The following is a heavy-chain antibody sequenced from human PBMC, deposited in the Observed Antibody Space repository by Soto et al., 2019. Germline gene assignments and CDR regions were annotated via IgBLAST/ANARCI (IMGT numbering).Heavy chain of an antibody. J-gene: IGHJ4*02. CDR1: GFTFSSYA. CDR3: AKDSKGSPYSSGPFDY. V-gene: IGHV3-23*01. Sequence: GGSLRLSCAASGFTFSSYAMSWVRQAPGKGLEWVSAISGSGGSTYYADSVKGRFTISRDNSKNTLYLQMNSLRAEDTAVYYCAKDSKGSPYSSGPFDYWGQGTLVTVSS. D-gene: IGHD6-19*01. CDR2: ISGSGGST.